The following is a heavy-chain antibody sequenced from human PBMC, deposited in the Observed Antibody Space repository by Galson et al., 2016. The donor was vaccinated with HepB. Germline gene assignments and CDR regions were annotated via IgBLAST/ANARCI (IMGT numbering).Heavy chain of an antibody. CDR3: ARDGRRGYDMDY. V-gene: IGHV3-30-3*01. J-gene: IGHJ4*02. CDR2: ISYDGSSK. D-gene: IGHD5-12*01. Sequence: SLRLSCAASGFTLNSYAMHWVRRAPGKGLEWVAVISYDGSSKYYADSVKGRFTISRDNTKNSLYLQMNSLRDEDTAVYYCARDGRRGYDMDYWGQGTLVTVSS. CDR1: GFTLNSYA.